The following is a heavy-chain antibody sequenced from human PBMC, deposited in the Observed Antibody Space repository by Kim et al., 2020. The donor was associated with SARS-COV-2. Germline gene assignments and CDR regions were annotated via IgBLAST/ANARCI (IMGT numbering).Heavy chain of an antibody. D-gene: IGHD5-18*01. CDR3: ARGRGYSYNYMLGGFDY. CDR1: GGSLSGYY. V-gene: IGHV4-34*01. J-gene: IGHJ4*02. CDR2: INHSGST. Sequence: SETLSLTCAVYGGSLSGYYWSWIRQPPGKGLEWIGEINHSGSTNYNPSLKSRVTISVDTSKNQFSLKLSSVTAADTAVYFCARGRGYSYNYMLGGFDYWGQGTLVTVSS.